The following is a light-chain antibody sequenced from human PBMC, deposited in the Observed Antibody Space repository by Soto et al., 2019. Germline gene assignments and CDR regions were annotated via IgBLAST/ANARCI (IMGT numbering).Light chain of an antibody. CDR1: QSLSYW. CDR3: QQRSDWPLFT. CDR2: KAS. Sequence: DIQMTQSPSTLSASVGDTVTITCRASQSLSYWLAWYQQKPGQAPKLLIHKASTLESGVPSRFSGSGSGTEFTLTISSLEPEDFAVYYCQQRSDWPLFTFGPGTKVDIK. J-gene: IGKJ3*01. V-gene: IGKV1-5*03.